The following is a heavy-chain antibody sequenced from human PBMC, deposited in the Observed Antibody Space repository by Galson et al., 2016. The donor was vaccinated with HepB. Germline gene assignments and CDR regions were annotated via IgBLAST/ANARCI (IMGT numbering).Heavy chain of an antibody. CDR1: GGSISGSSYY. J-gene: IGHJ4*02. Sequence: ETLSLTCTVSGGSISGGSISGSSYYWGWIRQPPGRGLEWIGTIYYSGKTYYNPSLKSRVTISVDTSRNQFPLRLSSVTAADTAVYYCARLAWRVSPYFDYWGQGALVTVSS. D-gene: IGHD6-19*01. CDR2: IYYSGKT. V-gene: IGHV4-39*01. CDR3: ARLAWRVSPYFDY.